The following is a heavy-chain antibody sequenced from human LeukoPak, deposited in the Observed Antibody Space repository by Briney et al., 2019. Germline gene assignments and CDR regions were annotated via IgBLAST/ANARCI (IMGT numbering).Heavy chain of an antibody. Sequence: GGSLRLSCAASGYTFTGYYMHWVRQAPGKGLEWVSYISRSGRTTYYADSVKGRFTISRDNAKSSLYLQMDSLRAEDTAVYYCATSSLLRLGWFDPWGQGTLVTVSS. CDR3: ATSSLLRLGWFDP. CDR1: GYTFTGYY. CDR2: ISRSGRTT. V-gene: IGHV3-48*03. J-gene: IGHJ5*02. D-gene: IGHD2-2*01.